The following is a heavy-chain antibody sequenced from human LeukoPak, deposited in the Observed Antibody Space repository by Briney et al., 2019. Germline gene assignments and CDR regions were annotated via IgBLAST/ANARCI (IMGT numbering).Heavy chain of an antibody. J-gene: IGHJ4*02. V-gene: IGHV3-53*01. D-gene: IGHD3-10*01. CDR3: GSSGTDTRFDY. CDR2: IYSSGTT. CDR1: GFTVISNH. Sequence: GGSLRLSCAASGFTVISNHVSWVRQAPGRGLEWASIIYSSGTTYYAESVKGRFTISRDNSKNMLYLQMNSLRAEDTAVYYCGSSGTDTRFDYWGQGTLVTVSS.